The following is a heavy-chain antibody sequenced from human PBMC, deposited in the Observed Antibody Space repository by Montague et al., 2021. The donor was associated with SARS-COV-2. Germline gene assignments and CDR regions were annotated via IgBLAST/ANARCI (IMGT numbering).Heavy chain of an antibody. CDR1: GGSISSYY. Sequence: SETLSLTCTVSGGSISSYYWSWIRQPPGKGLEWIGYIYYSGSTNYNPSLKSRVTISVDTSKNQFSLKLCSVTAADTAVYYCARTYYDILTGYYNRGAFDIWGQGTMVTVSS. D-gene: IGHD3-9*01. J-gene: IGHJ3*02. CDR3: ARTYYDILTGYYNRGAFDI. CDR2: IYYSGST. V-gene: IGHV4-59*08.